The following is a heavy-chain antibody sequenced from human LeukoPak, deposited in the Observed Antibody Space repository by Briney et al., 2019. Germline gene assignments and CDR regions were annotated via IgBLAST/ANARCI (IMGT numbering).Heavy chain of an antibody. CDR1: GFTFSSYA. D-gene: IGHD1-26*01. CDR3: AKDRTNSGSYFDY. V-gene: IGHV3-23*01. CDR2: ISASGGSP. J-gene: IGHJ4*02. Sequence: PGGSLRLSCAASGFTFSSYAMTWVRQAPGKGLEWVSGISASGGSPYYADSVKGRFTISRDNAKNSLYLQMNSLRAEDTAVYYCAKDRTNSGSYFDYWGQGILVTVSS.